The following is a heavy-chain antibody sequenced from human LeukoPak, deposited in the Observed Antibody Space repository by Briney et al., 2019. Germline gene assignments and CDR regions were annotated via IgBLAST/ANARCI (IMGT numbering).Heavy chain of an antibody. Sequence: GRSLRLSCAASGFTFSTYVMHWVRQAPGKGLQWVAVILFDGSNKYYADSVKGRFIISRDNSKNTLYLQMNSLRPEDTAVYYCVRVGSGGPMIWVTTTPPDSWGQGTLVTVSS. CDR2: ILFDGSNK. CDR1: GFTFSTYV. D-gene: IGHD4-17*01. V-gene: IGHV3-30*01. CDR3: VRVGSGGPMIWVTTTPPDS. J-gene: IGHJ4*02.